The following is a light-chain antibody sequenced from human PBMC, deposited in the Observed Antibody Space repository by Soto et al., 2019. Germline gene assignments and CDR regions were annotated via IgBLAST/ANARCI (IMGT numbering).Light chain of an antibody. CDR1: SSNIGAGYD. Sequence: QSVLTQPPSVSGAPGQRVTISCTGSSSNIGAGYDVHWYQQLPGTAPKLLIYGNSNRPSGVPDRFSGSKSGTSASLAITGRQAEDEADYYCQSYDSSLIGSRVFGTGTQLTVL. CDR3: QSYDSSLIGSRV. CDR2: GNS. J-gene: IGLJ1*01. V-gene: IGLV1-40*01.